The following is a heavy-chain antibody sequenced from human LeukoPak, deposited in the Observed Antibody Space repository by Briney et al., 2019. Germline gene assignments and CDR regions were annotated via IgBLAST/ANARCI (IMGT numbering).Heavy chain of an antibody. Sequence: PGRSLRLSCAASGFTFSSYGMHWVRQAPGKGLEWVAVISYDGSNKYYADSVKGRFTISRDSSKNTLYLQMNSLRAEDTAVYYCAKEEGYGDYDFDYWGQGTLVTVSS. CDR2: ISYDGSNK. CDR3: AKEEGYGDYDFDY. V-gene: IGHV3-30*18. CDR1: GFTFSSYG. D-gene: IGHD4-17*01. J-gene: IGHJ4*02.